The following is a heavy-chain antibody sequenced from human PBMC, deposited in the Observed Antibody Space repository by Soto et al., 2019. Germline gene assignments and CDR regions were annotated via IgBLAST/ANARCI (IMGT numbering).Heavy chain of an antibody. CDR1: DASISSTLYY. J-gene: IGHJ4*02. Sequence: WETLSLTCTVSDASISSTLYYWGWVRQPPGKGLEWLASIYYSGSTYYNPSLKTRVIMSLDTSKNQFSLHLRSVTAADTAVYYCARRSRDLYSVLARWGQGTLVNVSS. CDR3: ARRSRDLYSVLAR. V-gene: IGHV4-39*01. D-gene: IGHD2-2*02. CDR2: IYYSGST.